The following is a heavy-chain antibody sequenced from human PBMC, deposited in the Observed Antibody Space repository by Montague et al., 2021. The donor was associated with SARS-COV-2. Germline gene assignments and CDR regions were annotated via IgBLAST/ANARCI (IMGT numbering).Heavy chain of an antibody. J-gene: IGHJ6*02. Sequence: ALVKPTQTLTLTCTFPAFSLSTTGMSVTWIRQPPGKALEWLARIDWDNDKYYSTSLKTRLTISKDTSKNQVVLTVNNVDPFDTATYYCARIVSLVIPGYMPQRYYYCWDVWGQGTPVIVSS. CDR1: AFSLSTTGMS. V-gene: IGHV2-70*11. CDR2: IDWDNDK. CDR3: ARIVSLVIPGYMPQRYYYCWDV. D-gene: IGHD3-16*02.